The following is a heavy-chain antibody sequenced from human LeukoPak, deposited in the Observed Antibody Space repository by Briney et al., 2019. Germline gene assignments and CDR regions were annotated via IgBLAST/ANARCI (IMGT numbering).Heavy chain of an antibody. J-gene: IGHJ5*02. Sequence: PGGSLRLSCAASGFTFSDYYMSWIRQAPGKGLEWVSVIYSGGSTYYADSVKGRFTISRDNSKNTLYLQMNSLRAEDTAVYYCAREKAAGELWISRWFDPWGQGTLVTVSS. V-gene: IGHV3-53*01. CDR2: IYSGGST. D-gene: IGHD3-10*01. CDR3: AREKAAGELWISRWFDP. CDR1: GFTFSDYY.